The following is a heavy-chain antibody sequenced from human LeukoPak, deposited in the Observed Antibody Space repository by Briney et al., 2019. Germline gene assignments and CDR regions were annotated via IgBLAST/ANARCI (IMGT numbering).Heavy chain of an antibody. CDR3: AKARSGWAVDASDY. V-gene: IGHV3-23*01. J-gene: IGHJ4*02. CDR2: ISSSGGST. Sequence: PVGSLTLSCAACGFTFSSYALSWLRQAPGKGVEWVSLISSSGGSTYYVHSVQGRFTISRDNSKNTLYLQMNSLRAEDTAIYYCAKARSGWAVDASDYWGQGTLVTVSS. D-gene: IGHD3-22*01. CDR1: GFTFSSYA.